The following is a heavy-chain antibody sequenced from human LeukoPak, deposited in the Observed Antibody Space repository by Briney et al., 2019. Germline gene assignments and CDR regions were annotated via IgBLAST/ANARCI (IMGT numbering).Heavy chain of an antibody. V-gene: IGHV1-2*02. Sequence: ASVKVSCKASGFTFAGYYIHWVRQAPGQGLEWMGYINPHRGGTNSPQKSQGKVTMTTDTSISAAYMELSSLISDDTAMYYCVREGNELLSKNFDYWGQGTLVTVSS. J-gene: IGHJ4*02. CDR1: GFTFAGYY. CDR2: INPHRGGT. CDR3: VREGNELLSKNFDY. D-gene: IGHD2-21*02.